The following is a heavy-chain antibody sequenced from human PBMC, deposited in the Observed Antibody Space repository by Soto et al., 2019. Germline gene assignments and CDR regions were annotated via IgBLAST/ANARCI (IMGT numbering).Heavy chain of an antibody. V-gene: IGHV4-59*08. J-gene: IGHJ6*02. CDR1: GGSISSYY. Sequence: QVQLQESGPGLVKPSETLSLTCTVSGGSISSYYWSWIRQPPGKGLEWIGYIYYSGSTNYNPSLKSRVTLSVDTSKNQFSLKLSSVTAADTAVYYCARYCSGGSCPAPYYYYGMDVWGQGTTVTVSS. CDR3: ARYCSGGSCPAPYYYYGMDV. CDR2: IYYSGST. D-gene: IGHD2-15*01.